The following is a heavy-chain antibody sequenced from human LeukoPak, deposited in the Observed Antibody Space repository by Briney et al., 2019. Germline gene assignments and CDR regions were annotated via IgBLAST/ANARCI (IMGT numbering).Heavy chain of an antibody. CDR2: ISSSSSYI. J-gene: IGHJ3*02. CDR1: GFTFSSYS. V-gene: IGHV3-21*01. CDR3: ARARELVAFDI. D-gene: IGHD1-26*01. Sequence: GTLRLSCAASGFTFSSYSMNWVRQAPGKGLEWVSSISSSSSYIYYAGSVKGRFTISRDNAKNSLYLQMNSLRAEDTAVYYCARARELVAFDIWDQGTMVTVSS.